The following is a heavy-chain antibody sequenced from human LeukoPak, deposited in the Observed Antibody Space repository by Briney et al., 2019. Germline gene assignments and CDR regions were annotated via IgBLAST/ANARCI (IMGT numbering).Heavy chain of an antibody. V-gene: IGHV1-46*01. D-gene: IGHD6-6*01. J-gene: IGHJ4*02. Sequence: ASVKVSCKASGYTFTSYYMHWVRQAPGQGLEWMGIINPSGGSTSYAQKFQGRVTMTRDMSTSTVYMELSSLRSEDTAVYYCARSIAARQPVDYWGQGTLVTVSS. CDR3: ARSIAARQPVDY. CDR1: GYTFTSYY. CDR2: INPSGGST.